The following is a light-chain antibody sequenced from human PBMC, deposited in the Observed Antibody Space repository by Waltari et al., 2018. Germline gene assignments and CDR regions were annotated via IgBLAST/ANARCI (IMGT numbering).Light chain of an antibody. J-gene: IGKJ2*01. CDR1: QNVNNY. CDR2: DAS. V-gene: IGKV3-11*01. Sequence: VLTQSPATLSLSPGERATLSCRASQNVNNYLAWYQQRPGQAPRLLLHDASNRAPGVPARFSGSGSGTEFTLSISSLEPEDFAVYYCQQRSDWPRTFGQGTKLETK. CDR3: QQRSDWPRT.